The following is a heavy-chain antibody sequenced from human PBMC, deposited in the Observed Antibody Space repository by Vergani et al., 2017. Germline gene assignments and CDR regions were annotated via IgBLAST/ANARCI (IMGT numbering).Heavy chain of an antibody. CDR3: AKVGRTEVAGTCGAFDI. CDR2: LIASDRRT. V-gene: IGHV3-23*01. CDR1: GFTFIMHA. J-gene: IGHJ3*02. D-gene: IGHD6-19*01. Sequence: EVQLLESGGDLVQPGGSLRLSCAASGFTFIMHAMSWVRQAPGKGLEWVSTLIASDRRTHYADSVKGRFTISRDKSKNTLFLHMNSLRPEDTAVYYCAKVGRTEVAGTCGAFDIWGEGRMVTVS.